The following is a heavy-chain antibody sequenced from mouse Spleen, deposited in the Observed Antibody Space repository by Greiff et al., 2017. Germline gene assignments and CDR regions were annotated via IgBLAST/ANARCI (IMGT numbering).Heavy chain of an antibody. CDR3: ASSLTGECDY. Sequence: QVQLQQSGAELVRPGTSVKVSCKASGYAFTNYLIEWVKQRPGQGLEWIGVINPGSGGTNYNEKFKGKATLTADKSSSTAYMQLSSLTSDDSAVYFCASSLTGECDYWGQGTTLTVSS. CDR2: INPGSGGT. V-gene: IGHV1-54*01. CDR1: GYAFTNYL. J-gene: IGHJ2*01. D-gene: IGHD4-1*01.